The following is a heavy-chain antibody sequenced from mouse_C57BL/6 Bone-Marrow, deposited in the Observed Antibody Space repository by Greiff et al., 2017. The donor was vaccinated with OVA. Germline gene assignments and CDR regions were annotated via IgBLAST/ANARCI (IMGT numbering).Heavy chain of an antibody. J-gene: IGHJ2*01. CDR2: INSDGGST. CDR1: EYEFPSPD. CDR3: ARHHFY. V-gene: IGHV5-2*03. Sequence: EVKLVESVGGLVQPGESLKLSCESNEYEFPSPDMSWVRKTPEKRLELVAAINSDGGSTSYPYPMQSRVIISRDNTTKTLYLQMSTLRSDDTALYYCARHHFYWGQGTTLTVSS.